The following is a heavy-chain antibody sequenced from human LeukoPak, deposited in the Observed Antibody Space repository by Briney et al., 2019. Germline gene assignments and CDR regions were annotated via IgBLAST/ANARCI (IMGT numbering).Heavy chain of an antibody. CDR1: GFTFSSYA. CDR3: AKVPSPTTVEGLDY. D-gene: IGHD4-11*01. V-gene: IGHV3-30-3*01. Sequence: GGSLRLSCAASGFTFSSYAMHWVRQAPGKGLEWVAVISYDGSNKYYADSVKGRFSISRDNSKNTLYLQMNSLRAEDTAVYYCAKVPSPTTVEGLDYWGQGTLVTVSS. J-gene: IGHJ4*02. CDR2: ISYDGSNK.